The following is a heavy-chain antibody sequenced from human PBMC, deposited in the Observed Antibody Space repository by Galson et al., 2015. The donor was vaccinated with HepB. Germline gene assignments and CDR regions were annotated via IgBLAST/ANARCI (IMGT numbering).Heavy chain of an antibody. V-gene: IGHV1-18*01. CDR3: ARVHLGGQLELAY. CDR2: ISAYNGNT. J-gene: IGHJ4*02. D-gene: IGHD1-1*01. Sequence: SVYTFTSYGISWARQAPGQGLEWMGWISAYNGNTNYAQKLQGRVTMTTDTSTSTAYMELRSLRSDDTAVYYCARVHLGGQLELAYWGQGTLVTVSS. CDR1: VYTFTSYG.